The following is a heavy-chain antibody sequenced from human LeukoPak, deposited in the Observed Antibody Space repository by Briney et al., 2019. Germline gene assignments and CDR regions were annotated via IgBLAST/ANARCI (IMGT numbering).Heavy chain of an antibody. CDR3: ARFGGYIAAAGTRYYYYYYMDV. CDR2: INHSGST. Sequence: SETLSLTCAVYGGSFSGYYWSWIRQPPGKGLEWISEINHSGSTNYNPSLKSRVTTSVDTSKNQFSLKLSSVSAADTAVYYCARFGGYIAAAGTRYYYYYYMDVWGKGTTVTVSS. CDR1: GGSFSGYY. V-gene: IGHV4-34*01. D-gene: IGHD6-13*01. J-gene: IGHJ6*03.